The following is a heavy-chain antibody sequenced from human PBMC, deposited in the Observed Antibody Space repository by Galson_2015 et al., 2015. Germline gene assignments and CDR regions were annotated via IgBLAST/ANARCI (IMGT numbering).Heavy chain of an antibody. V-gene: IGHV4-59*01. CDR3: AGDDFSYFDL. D-gene: IGHD3/OR15-3a*01. CDR2: IYYSGST. J-gene: IGHJ2*01. Sequence: SETLSLICTVAGGSISRYYWSWIRQPPGEGLEWIGYIYYSGSTKYKPSLKSRITISADTPKNQFTLKLTSGTAVDTAVYYCAGDDFSYFDLWGRGALVTVSS. CDR1: GGSISRYY.